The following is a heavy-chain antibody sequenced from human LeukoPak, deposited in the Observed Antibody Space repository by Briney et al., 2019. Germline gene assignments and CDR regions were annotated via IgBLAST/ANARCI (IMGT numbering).Heavy chain of an antibody. Sequence: WASVKVSCKASGYTFTGYYMHWVRQAPGQGLEWMGRINPNSGGTNYAQKLQGRVTMTTDTSTSTAYMELRSLRSDDTAVYYCARDRGSSSWYGGDFDYWGQGTLVTVSS. CDR2: INPNSGGT. D-gene: IGHD6-13*01. V-gene: IGHV1-2*06. CDR1: GYTFTGYY. J-gene: IGHJ4*02. CDR3: ARDRGSSSWYGGDFDY.